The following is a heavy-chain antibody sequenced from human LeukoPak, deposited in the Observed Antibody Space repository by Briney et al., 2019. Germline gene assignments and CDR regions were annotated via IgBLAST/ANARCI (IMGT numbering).Heavy chain of an antibody. CDR1: GGSISSYY. V-gene: IGHV4-59*01. CDR2: IYYSGST. D-gene: IGHD1-26*01. Sequence: SETLSLTCTVSGGSISSYYWSWIRQPPGKGLEWIGYIYYSGSTNYNPSLRSRVTISVDTSKNQFSLKLSSVTAADTAVYYCARGQTASIVGATRVYYFDYWGQGTLVTVSS. J-gene: IGHJ4*02. CDR3: ARGQTASIVGATRVYYFDY.